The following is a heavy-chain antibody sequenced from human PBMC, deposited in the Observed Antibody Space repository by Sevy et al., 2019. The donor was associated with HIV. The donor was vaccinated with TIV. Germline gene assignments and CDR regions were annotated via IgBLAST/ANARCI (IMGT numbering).Heavy chain of an antibody. J-gene: IGHJ6*02. CDR1: GFVFRDYG. V-gene: IGHV3-30*03. CDR2: ILYDGSKK. CDR3: ARGLAALPGYYYGMDV. Sequence: GGSLRLSCVASGFVFRDYGMHWVRQAPGKGLEWVAVILYDGSKKYYADSVKGRFTISRDNSKNTFYLQMSSLTSEDTAVYYCARGLAALPGYYYGMDVWGQGTAVTVSS. D-gene: IGHD6-6*01.